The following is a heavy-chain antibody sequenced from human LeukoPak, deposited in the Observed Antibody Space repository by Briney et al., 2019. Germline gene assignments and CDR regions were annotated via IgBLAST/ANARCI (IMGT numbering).Heavy chain of an antibody. V-gene: IGHV3-30*02. Sequence: GGSLRLSCAASRFTFSSYGMHWVRQAPGKGLEWVAFIRYDGSNKYYADSVKGRFTISRDNSKNTLYLQMNSLRAEDTAVYYCAKLYDILTGYHFDYWGQGTLVTVSS. CDR2: IRYDGSNK. D-gene: IGHD3-9*01. CDR3: AKLYDILTGYHFDY. CDR1: RFTFSSYG. J-gene: IGHJ4*02.